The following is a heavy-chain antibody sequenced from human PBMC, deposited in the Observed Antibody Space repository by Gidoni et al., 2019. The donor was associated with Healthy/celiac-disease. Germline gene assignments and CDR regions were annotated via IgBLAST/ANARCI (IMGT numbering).Heavy chain of an antibody. V-gene: IGHV3-21*01. CDR2: ISSSSSYI. D-gene: IGHD3-22*01. J-gene: IGHJ3*02. CDR3: ASPILRSSGYYSFDAFDI. Sequence: EVQLVESGGGLVKPGGSLRLSCAASGFTFRSNSMNWVRQAPGKGLEWVSSISSSSSYIYYADSVKGRFTISRDNAKNSLYLQMNSLRAEDTAVYYCASPILRSSGYYSFDAFDIWGQGTMVTVSS. CDR1: GFTFRSNS.